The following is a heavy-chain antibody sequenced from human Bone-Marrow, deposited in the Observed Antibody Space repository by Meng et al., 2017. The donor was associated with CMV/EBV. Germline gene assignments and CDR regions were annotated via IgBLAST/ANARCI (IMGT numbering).Heavy chain of an antibody. CDR1: GFTFSSYW. V-gene: IGHV3-74*01. CDR2: INSDGSST. CDR3: ARAFTGTRNAFDI. Sequence: GGSLRLSCAASGFTFSSYWMHWVRQAPGKGLVWVSRINSDGSSTRSADSVKGRFTISRDNAKNTLYLQMNSLRAEDTAVYYCARAFTGTRNAFDIWVHGTMVTVSS. D-gene: IGHD1-7*01. J-gene: IGHJ3*02.